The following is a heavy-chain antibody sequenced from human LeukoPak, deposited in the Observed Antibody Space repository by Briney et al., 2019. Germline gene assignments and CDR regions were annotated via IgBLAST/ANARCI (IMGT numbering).Heavy chain of an antibody. V-gene: IGHV1-46*01. D-gene: IGHD1-26*01. J-gene: IGHJ4*02. CDR1: GYTFTSYY. CDR2: INPSGGST. CDR3: ARVSGIVGATTDY. Sequence: ASVKVSCKASGYTFTSYYMHWVRQAPGQGLEWMGIINPSGGSTSYAQKFQGRVTMTRDTSTSTVYMELSSLGSEDTSVYYCARVSGIVGATTDYWGQGTLVTVSS.